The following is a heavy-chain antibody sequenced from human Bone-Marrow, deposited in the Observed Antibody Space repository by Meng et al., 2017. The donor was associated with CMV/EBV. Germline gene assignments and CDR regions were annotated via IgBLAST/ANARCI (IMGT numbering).Heavy chain of an antibody. Sequence: GGSLRLSCAASGFTFSSYGMHWVRQAPGKGLEWVAFIRYDGSNKYYADSVKGRFTISRDNSKNTLYLQMNSLRAEDTAVYYCATVADFWSGYLSQIPTYGMDVWGQGTTVTVSS. CDR2: IRYDGSNK. V-gene: IGHV3-30*02. CDR1: GFTFSSYG. D-gene: IGHD3-3*01. J-gene: IGHJ6*02. CDR3: ATVADFWSGYLSQIPTYGMDV.